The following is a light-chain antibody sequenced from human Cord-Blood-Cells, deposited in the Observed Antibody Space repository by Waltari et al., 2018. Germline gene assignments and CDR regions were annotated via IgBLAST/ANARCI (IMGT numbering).Light chain of an antibody. CDR3: MQALQTRART. Sequence: DIVMTQSPLSLPVTPGEPASISCRSSQSLLHSNGYNYLDWYLQKPGQSPQLLIYLGSNRASGVPDRCSGSGSGTDFTLNISRVEAEDVGVYYGMQALQTRARTFGGGTKVEIK. CDR1: QSLLHSNGYNY. CDR2: LGS. V-gene: IGKV2-28*01. J-gene: IGKJ4*01.